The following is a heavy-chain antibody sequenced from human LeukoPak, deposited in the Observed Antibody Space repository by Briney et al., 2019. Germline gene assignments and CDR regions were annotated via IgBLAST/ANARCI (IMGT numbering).Heavy chain of an antibody. CDR1: GITVSSSY. CDR3: ARSGGDDVVWSGPAGWFDP. D-gene: IGHD3-3*01. J-gene: IGHJ5*02. V-gene: IGHV3-53*01. Sequence: QSGGSLRLSCAASGITVSSSYMSWVRQAPGKGLEWVSVIYSAGGTYYADSVKGRFTISRDSSKDTIYLQMNSLRVEDTAVYYCARSGGDDVVWSGPAGWFDPWGQGTLVTVSS. CDR2: IYSAGGT.